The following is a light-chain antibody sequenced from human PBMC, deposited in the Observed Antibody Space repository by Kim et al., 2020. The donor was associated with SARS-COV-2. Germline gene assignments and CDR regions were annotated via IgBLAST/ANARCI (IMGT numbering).Light chain of an antibody. CDR3: QAWDSSTKV. CDR2: QDS. V-gene: IGLV3-1*01. Sequence: SVSPGQTASITCSGDKLGDKFACWYQQKPGQSPVLVIYQDSKRPSGIPERFSGSTSGNTATLTISGTQAMDEADYYCQAWDSSTKVFGTGTQVTVL. CDR1: KLGDKF. J-gene: IGLJ1*01.